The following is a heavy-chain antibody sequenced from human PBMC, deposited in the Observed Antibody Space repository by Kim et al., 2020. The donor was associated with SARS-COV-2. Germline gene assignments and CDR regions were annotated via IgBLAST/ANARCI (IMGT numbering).Heavy chain of an antibody. Sequence: GGSLRLSCAASGFTFRSYSMNWVRQAPGKGLEWVSSISSSSSYIYYAVSVKGRFTISRDNAKNSLYLQMNSLRAEDTAVYYCARAWGVVVVAASYGMDVWGQGTTVTVSS. CDR1: GFTFRSYS. CDR3: ARAWGVVVVAASYGMDV. V-gene: IGHV3-21*01. J-gene: IGHJ6*02. D-gene: IGHD2-15*01. CDR2: ISSSSSYI.